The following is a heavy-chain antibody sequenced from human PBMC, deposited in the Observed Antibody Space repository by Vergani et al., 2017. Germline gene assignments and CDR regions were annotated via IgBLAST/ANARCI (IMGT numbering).Heavy chain of an antibody. J-gene: IGHJ5*02. V-gene: IGHV4-31*03. CDR2: ISYNGNT. CDR1: GGSISSGGYY. D-gene: IGHD3-10*01. Sequence: QVQLQESGPGLVKPSQTLSLTCTVSGGSISSGGYYWSWIRQHPGKGLEWIGYISYNGNTYYNPSLKSRVTMSIDTSKSQFSLKLSSVTAADTAVYYCARELQGSGWFDPWGQGTLVTVSS. CDR3: ARELQGSGWFDP.